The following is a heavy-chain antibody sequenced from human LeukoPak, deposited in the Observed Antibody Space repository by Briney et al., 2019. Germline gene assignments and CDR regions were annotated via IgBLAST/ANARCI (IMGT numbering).Heavy chain of an antibody. V-gene: IGHV3-23*01. D-gene: IGHD4-23*01. CDR2: ISGSGRDT. J-gene: IGHJ4*02. CDR1: GFNFSSYG. Sequence: GGSLRLSCAASGFNFSSYGMTWVRQAPGKGLEWVSIISGSGRDTYYADSVKGRFTISRDKSKNTLYLQMNSLRAEDTAVYYCARLRWEQTGYSSDYWGQGTLVTVSS. CDR3: ARLRWEQTGYSSDY.